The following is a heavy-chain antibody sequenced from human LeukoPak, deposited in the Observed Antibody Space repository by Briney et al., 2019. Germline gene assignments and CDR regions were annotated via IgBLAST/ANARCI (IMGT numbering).Heavy chain of an antibody. CDR2: INHSGST. CDR1: GGSFSGYY. D-gene: IGHD3-10*01. Sequence: PSETLSLTCAVYGGSFSGYYWSWIRQPPGKGLEWIGEINHSGSTNYNPSLKSRVTISVDTSKSQFSLKLSSVTAADTAVYYCARVFRRELYYYYYGMDVWGQGTTVTVSS. V-gene: IGHV4-34*01. J-gene: IGHJ6*02. CDR3: ARVFRRELYYYYYGMDV.